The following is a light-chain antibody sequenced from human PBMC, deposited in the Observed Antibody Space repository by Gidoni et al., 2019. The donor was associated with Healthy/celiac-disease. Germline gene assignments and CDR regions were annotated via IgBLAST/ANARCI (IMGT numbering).Light chain of an antibody. CDR3: QQSYSNPWT. Sequence: DIQMTQSPSSLSASVGDRVTITCRASQSISSYLNWYQQKPGKAPKPLIYAASSLQSGVPSRFSGSGSGTDFTLTISSLQPEDFATYYCQQSYSNPWTFXQXTKVEIK. CDR2: AAS. V-gene: IGKV1-39*01. CDR1: QSISSY. J-gene: IGKJ1*01.